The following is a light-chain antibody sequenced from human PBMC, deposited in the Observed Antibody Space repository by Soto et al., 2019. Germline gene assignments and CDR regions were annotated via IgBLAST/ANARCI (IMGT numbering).Light chain of an antibody. CDR3: HQYNSYPVT. V-gene: IGKV1-5*03. Sequence: DIQMTQSPSTLSASVGDRVTTTCRASQSISSWLAWYQQKPGKAPKLLIYQASTLESGVPSRFSGSGSGTELTLYITSLQPDDFATYYCHQYNSYPVTFGGGTRVEIK. CDR1: QSISSW. CDR2: QAS. J-gene: IGKJ4*01.